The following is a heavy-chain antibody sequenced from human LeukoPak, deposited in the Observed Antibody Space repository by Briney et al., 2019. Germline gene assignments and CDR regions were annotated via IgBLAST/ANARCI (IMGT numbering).Heavy chain of an antibody. CDR3: ARVSIGWYSFDY. CDR1: GFTFSSYA. J-gene: IGHJ4*02. D-gene: IGHD6-19*01. CDR2: INPDGTTT. Sequence: PGGSLRLSCAASGFTFSSYAVHWARQAPGKGLVWVSRINPDGTTTSYADSVKGRFTISRDNAKDTVYLQMNSLRAEDTAVYYCARVSIGWYSFDYWGQGTLVTVSS. V-gene: IGHV3-74*01.